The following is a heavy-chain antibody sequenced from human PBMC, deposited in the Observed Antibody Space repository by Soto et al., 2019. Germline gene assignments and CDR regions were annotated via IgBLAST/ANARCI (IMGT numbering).Heavy chain of an antibody. CDR1: GYDFSTYW. V-gene: IGHV5-51*01. CDR2: LYPGTSDT. D-gene: IGHD3-3*01. J-gene: IGHJ4*02. Sequence: PGESLKISCQGSGYDFSTYWIAWVRQVPGRGLEWMGILYPGTSDTTYSPSFQGHVSMSVDKSTSTAYLQWSSLRASDTAIYYCARHLPFGYFTSDSPQAYDYWGQGTVVTAPQ. CDR3: ARHLPFGYFTSDSPQAYDY.